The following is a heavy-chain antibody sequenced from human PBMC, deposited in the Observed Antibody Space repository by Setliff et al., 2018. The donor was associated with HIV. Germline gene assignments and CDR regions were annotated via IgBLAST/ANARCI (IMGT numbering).Heavy chain of an antibody. CDR1: GGSISSYY. Sequence: SETLSLTCTGSGGSISSYYWSWFRQPPGKGLEWIGYLYTSGSTNYNPSLKSRVTISVDTSKNQFSLKLSSVTAADTAVYYCARGLSFYDPGGFDYWGQGTLVTVSS. CDR3: ARGLSFYDPGGFDY. J-gene: IGHJ4*02. V-gene: IGHV4-4*09. CDR2: LYTSGST. D-gene: IGHD3-22*01.